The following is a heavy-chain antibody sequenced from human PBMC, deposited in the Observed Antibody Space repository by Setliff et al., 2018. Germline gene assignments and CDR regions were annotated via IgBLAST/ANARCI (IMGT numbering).Heavy chain of an antibody. CDR1: GFTFSRYW. D-gene: IGHD3-16*01. CDR2: IKQDGSDT. CDR3: ARDGGEYWGHAPYYYYYYGMDV. Sequence: LRLSCAASGFTFSRYWMSWVRQAPGKGLEWVANIKQDGSDTYYMDSVKGRFTISRDNANNSLYLQMNSLRAEDTAVYYCARDGGEYWGHAPYYYYYYGMDVWGQGTTVTVSS. J-gene: IGHJ6*02. V-gene: IGHV3-7*01.